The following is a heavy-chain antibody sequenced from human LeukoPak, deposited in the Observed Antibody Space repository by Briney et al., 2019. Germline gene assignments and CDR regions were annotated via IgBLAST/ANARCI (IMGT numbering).Heavy chain of an antibody. J-gene: IGHJ3*02. Sequence: SVKVSCKASGGTFSSYAISWVRQAPGQGFEWMGRIIPILGIANYAQKFQGRVTITADKSTSTAYMELSSLRSEDTAVYYCASKGTAAAAGIDAFDIWGQGTMVTVSS. CDR2: IIPILGIA. CDR3: ASKGTAAAAGIDAFDI. D-gene: IGHD6-13*01. V-gene: IGHV1-69*04. CDR1: GGTFSSYA.